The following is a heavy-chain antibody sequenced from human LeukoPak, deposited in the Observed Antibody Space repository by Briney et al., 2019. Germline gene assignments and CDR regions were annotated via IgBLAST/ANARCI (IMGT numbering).Heavy chain of an antibody. V-gene: IGHV1-18*01. J-gene: IGHJ5*02. CDR3: ARDQVQLERRGLRRYGWFDP. Sequence: ASVKVSCKASGYTFTSYGISWVRQAPGQGLEWMGWISAYNGNTNYAQKLQGRVTMTTDTSTCTAYMELRSLRSDDTAVYYCARDQVQLERRGLRRYGWFDPWGQGTLVTVSS. D-gene: IGHD1-1*01. CDR1: GYTFTSYG. CDR2: ISAYNGNT.